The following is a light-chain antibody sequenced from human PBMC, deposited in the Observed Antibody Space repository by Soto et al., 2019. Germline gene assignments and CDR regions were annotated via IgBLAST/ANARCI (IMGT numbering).Light chain of an antibody. CDR1: QSVSSN. J-gene: IGKJ1*01. CDR3: QQYNNWPPWT. CDR2: GAS. Sequence: EIVMTQSPATLSVSPGERATLSCRASQSVSSNLAWYQQKPGQAPRLLIYGASTRATGIQARFSGSGSGTEFTLTISSLQSEDFAVYYCQQYNNWPPWTFGQVTKVEIK. V-gene: IGKV3-15*01.